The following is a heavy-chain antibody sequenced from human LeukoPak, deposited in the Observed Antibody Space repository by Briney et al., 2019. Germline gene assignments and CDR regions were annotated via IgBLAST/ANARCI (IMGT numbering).Heavy chain of an antibody. CDR1: GFTLGNHG. Sequence: GGSLRLSCAASGFTLGNHGMHWVRQAPGKGLEWVAIIYSDGVNKYCADSMKGRFTISRDTSKNTLFLEMESPRTEDTAVYYCARHRGSVFKGYMDVWGKGTTVTVSS. CDR3: ARHRGSVFKGYMDV. D-gene: IGHD2-8*01. CDR2: IYSDGVNK. V-gene: IGHV3-33*01. J-gene: IGHJ6*03.